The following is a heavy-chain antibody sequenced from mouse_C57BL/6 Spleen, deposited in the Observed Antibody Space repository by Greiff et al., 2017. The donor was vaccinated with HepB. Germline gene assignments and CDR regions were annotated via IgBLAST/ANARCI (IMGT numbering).Heavy chain of an antibody. CDR2: IDPSDSYT. D-gene: IGHD3-2*02. CDR3: ARTAQATDWFAY. CDR1: GYTFTSYW. J-gene: IGHJ3*01. Sequence: VKLQESGAELVMPGASVKLSCKASGYTFTSYWMHWVKQRPGQGLEWIGEIDPSDSYTNYNQKFKGKSTLTVDKSSSTAYMQLSSLTSEDSAVYYCARTAQATDWFAYWGQGTLVTVSA. V-gene: IGHV1-69*01.